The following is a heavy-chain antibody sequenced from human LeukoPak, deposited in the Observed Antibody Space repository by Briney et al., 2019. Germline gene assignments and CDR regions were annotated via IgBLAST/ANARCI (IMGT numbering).Heavy chain of an antibody. CDR3: ARDRSSGWYFDY. V-gene: IGHV3-33*01. D-gene: IGHD6-19*01. J-gene: IGHJ4*02. Sequence: GGSLRLSCAASGFTFSSYGMHWVRQAPGKGLEWVAVIWYDGSNKYYADSVKGRFTISRDYSKNTLYLQMNSLRAEDTAVYYCARDRSSGWYFDYWGQGTLVTVSS. CDR1: GFTFSSYG. CDR2: IWYDGSNK.